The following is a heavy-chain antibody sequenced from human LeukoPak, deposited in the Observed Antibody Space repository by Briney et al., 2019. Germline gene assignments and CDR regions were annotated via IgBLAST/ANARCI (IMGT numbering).Heavy chain of an antibody. CDR2: INHSGST. CDR3: ATLIDDYVWGSYRYRDYFDY. V-gene: IGHV4-34*01. Sequence: SETLSLTCAVYGGSFSGYYWSWIRQPPGKGLEWIGEINHSGSTNYNPSLKSQVTISVDTSKNQFSLKLSSVTAADTAVYYCATLIDDYVWGSYRYRDYFDYWGQGTLVTVSS. D-gene: IGHD3-16*02. J-gene: IGHJ4*02. CDR1: GGSFSGYY.